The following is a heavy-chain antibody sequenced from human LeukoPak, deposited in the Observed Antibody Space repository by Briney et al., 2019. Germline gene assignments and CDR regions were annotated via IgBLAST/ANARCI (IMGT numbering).Heavy chain of an antibody. J-gene: IGHJ4*02. CDR3: ARQTGSGLFILP. Sequence: PSETLSLTCTVSGVSISSSNSYWGWLRQPPGKGLEWIGSIYYSGNTYYNASLKSQVSISIDTSKNQFSLKLTSVTAADTAVYYCARQTGSGLFILPGGQGTLVTVSS. D-gene: IGHD3/OR15-3a*01. CDR1: GVSISSSNSY. CDR2: IYYSGNT. V-gene: IGHV4-39*01.